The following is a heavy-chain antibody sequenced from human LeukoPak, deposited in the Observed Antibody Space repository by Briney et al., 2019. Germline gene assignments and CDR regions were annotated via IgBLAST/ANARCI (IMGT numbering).Heavy chain of an antibody. Sequence: GGSLRLSCAASGFAFSSYAMSWVRQAPGKGLEWVSAISGSGGNTYYADSVKGRFTISRDNSKNTLYLQMNSLEVEDTAIYYCAKGGKTLIDYGDYVWGQGTLVTVSS. D-gene: IGHD4-17*01. CDR1: GFAFSSYA. CDR3: AKGGKTLIDYGDYV. V-gene: IGHV3-23*01. CDR2: ISGSGGNT. J-gene: IGHJ4*02.